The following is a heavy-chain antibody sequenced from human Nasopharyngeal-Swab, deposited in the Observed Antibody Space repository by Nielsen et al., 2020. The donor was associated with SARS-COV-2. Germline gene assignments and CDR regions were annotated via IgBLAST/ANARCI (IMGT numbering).Heavy chain of an antibody. CDR3: ARGGYPLLLRIYDYCRDV. D-gene: IGHD2-2*01. V-gene: IGHV4-34*01. J-gene: IGHJ6*02. CDR1: VGSFSAYY. Sequence: GSLRLSCAVHVGSFSAYYWSWVRQPPGKGLGWIGEIDNTGRTNNNPSLQSSVTMSVDTTKNKFSLTLSSVTAADTAVYYGARGGYPLLLRIYDYCRDVWSQWTTVTVSS. CDR2: IDNTGRT.